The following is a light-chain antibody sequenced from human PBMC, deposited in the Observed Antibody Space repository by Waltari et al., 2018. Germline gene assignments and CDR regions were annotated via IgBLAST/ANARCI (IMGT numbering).Light chain of an antibody. V-gene: IGLV2-14*01. J-gene: IGLJ1*01. CDR3: SSFTSSSVYV. CDR2: EVS. Sequence: QSALTQPASVSGSPGQSITISCPGTSSDVGGSNYVSWYQQHPGKAPKLMIYEVSNRPSGVSSRFSGSKSGNTASLTISGLQAEDESDYYCSSFTSSSVYVFGTGTKVTVL. CDR1: SSDVGGSNY.